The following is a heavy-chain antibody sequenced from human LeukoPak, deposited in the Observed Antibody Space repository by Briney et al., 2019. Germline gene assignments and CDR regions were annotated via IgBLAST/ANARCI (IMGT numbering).Heavy chain of an antibody. D-gene: IGHD1-26*01. CDR1: GYTFADYF. V-gene: IGHV1-2*04. J-gene: IGHJ4*02. CDR2: INLNTGGA. Sequence: SVKVSCKASGYTFADYFIHWVRQAPGQGLEWMGRINLNTGGAEYAPKSQGWVTMTRDTSISTAYVEVNRLISDDTAVYYCARDLTSTSNWEFDYWGQGTLVIVSS. CDR3: ARDLTSTSNWEFDY.